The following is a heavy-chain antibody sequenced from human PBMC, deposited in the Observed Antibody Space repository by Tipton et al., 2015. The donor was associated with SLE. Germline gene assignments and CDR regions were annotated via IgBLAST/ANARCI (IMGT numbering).Heavy chain of an antibody. Sequence: TLSLTCNVSGGSISSGGYYWSWLRQHPGKGLEWIGHIYKSGTTYYSPSLKRRLTISVDTSKNQFSLNLSSVTAADTAVYYCARGGVGGYDYFDYWGQGTLVTVSS. D-gene: IGHD5-12*01. CDR2: IYKSGTT. CDR1: GGSISSGGYY. J-gene: IGHJ4*02. V-gene: IGHV4-31*03. CDR3: ARGGVGGYDYFDY.